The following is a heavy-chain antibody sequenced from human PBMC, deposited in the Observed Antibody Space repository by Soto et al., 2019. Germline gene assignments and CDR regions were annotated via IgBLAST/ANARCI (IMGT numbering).Heavy chain of an antibody. D-gene: IGHD3-10*01. V-gene: IGHV4-30-4*01. Sequence: SETLSLTCTVSGGSISSGDYYWSWIRQPPGKGLEWIGYIYYSGSTYYNPSLKSRVTISVDTSKNQFSLKLSSVTAADTAVYYFARVMSVRGVRPPTNWFDPWTQRSPVTVSS. CDR2: IYYSGST. CDR1: GGSISSGDYY. J-gene: IGHJ5*02. CDR3: ARVMSVRGVRPPTNWFDP.